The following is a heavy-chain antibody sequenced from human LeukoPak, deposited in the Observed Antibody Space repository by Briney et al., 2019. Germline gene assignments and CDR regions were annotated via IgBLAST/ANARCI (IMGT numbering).Heavy chain of an antibody. CDR3: ASLVASFDAFDI. CDR2: IYYSGST. Sequence: SETLSLTCTVSGGSISSSSYYWGWIRQPPGKGLEWIGSIYYSGSTHYNLSLKSRVTISVDTSKNQFSLKLSSVTAADTAVYYCASLVASFDAFDIWGQGTMVTVSS. J-gene: IGHJ3*02. V-gene: IGHV4-39*01. CDR1: GGSISSSSYY.